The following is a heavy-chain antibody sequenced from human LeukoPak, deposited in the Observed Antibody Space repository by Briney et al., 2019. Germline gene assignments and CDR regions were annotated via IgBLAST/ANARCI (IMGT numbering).Heavy chain of an antibody. CDR3: ATEVLRFLEWFRRNKQNYYYYGMDV. D-gene: IGHD3-3*01. J-gene: IGHJ6*02. Sequence: VASVKVSCKVSGYTLTELSVHWVRQAPGKGLEWMGGFDPEDGETIYAQKFQGRVTMTEDTSTDTACMELSSLRSEDTAVYYCATEVLRFLEWFRRNKQNYYYYGMDVWGQGTTVTVSS. CDR1: GYTLTELS. V-gene: IGHV1-24*01. CDR2: FDPEDGET.